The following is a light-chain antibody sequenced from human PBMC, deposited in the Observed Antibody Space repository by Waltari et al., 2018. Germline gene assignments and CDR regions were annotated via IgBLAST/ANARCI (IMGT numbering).Light chain of an antibody. CDR3: ETWDSNTRV. Sequence: QPVLTQSSSTSASLGSSVKLTCTLDSGHSTYIIAWHQQQAGKAPRYLMKLEDRANYDKGSGVPDRVSGSSSGADRYLAIFSLQAEDEADYYCETWDSNTRVFGGGTKLTVL. CDR1: SGHSTYI. CDR2: LEDRANY. V-gene: IGLV4-60*03. J-gene: IGLJ3*02.